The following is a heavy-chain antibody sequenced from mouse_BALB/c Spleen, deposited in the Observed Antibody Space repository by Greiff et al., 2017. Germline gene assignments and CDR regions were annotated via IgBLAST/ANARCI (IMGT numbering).Heavy chain of an antibody. CDR1: GYSITSGYY. CDR3: ARVGGTYWYFDV. D-gene: IGHD2-14*01. Sequence: EVQLLESGPGLVKPSQSLSLTCSVTGYSITSGYYWNWIRQFPGNKLEWMGYISYDGSNNYNPSLKNRISITRDTSKNQFFLKLNSVTTEDTATYYCARVGGTYWYFDVWGAGTTVTVSS. CDR2: ISYDGSN. J-gene: IGHJ1*01. V-gene: IGHV3-6*02.